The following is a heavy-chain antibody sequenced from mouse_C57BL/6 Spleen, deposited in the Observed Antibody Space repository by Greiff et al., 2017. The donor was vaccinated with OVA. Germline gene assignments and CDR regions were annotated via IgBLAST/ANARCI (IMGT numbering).Heavy chain of an antibody. J-gene: IGHJ4*01. V-gene: IGHV1-50*01. CDR1: GYTFTSYW. CDR3: ARGEVYYDYDQGYAMDY. Sequence: QVQLQQPGAELVKPGASVKLSCKASGYTFTSYWMQWVKQRPGQGLEWIGEIDPSDSYTNYNQKFKGKATLTVDTSSSTAYMQLSSLTSEDSAVYYCARGEVYYDYDQGYAMDYWGQGTSVTVSS. D-gene: IGHD2-4*01. CDR2: IDPSDSYT.